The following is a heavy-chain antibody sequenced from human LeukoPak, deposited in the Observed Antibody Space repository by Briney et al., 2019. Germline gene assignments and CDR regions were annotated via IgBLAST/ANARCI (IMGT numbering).Heavy chain of an antibody. Sequence: GGSLRLSCAASGFTFSSYAMTWVRQAPGKGLEWVSAISGSGSTTYYADSVKGRFTISRDNSKNTLYLQMSSLRAEDTAVYYCAKEAVAGLHYFDYWGQGTLVTVSS. D-gene: IGHD6-19*01. CDR2: ISGSGSTT. V-gene: IGHV3-23*01. CDR1: GFTFSSYA. J-gene: IGHJ4*02. CDR3: AKEAVAGLHYFDY.